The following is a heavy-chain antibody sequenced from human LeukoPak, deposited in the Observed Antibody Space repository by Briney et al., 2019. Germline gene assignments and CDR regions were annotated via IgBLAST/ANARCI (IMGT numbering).Heavy chain of an antibody. V-gene: IGHV5-51*01. Sequence: EESLKISCKGSGYSFTSYWIGWVRQMPGKGLEWMGIIYPGDSDTRYSPSFQGQVTISADKSISTAYLQWSGLKASDTAMYYCARLKSYGSDPPEFGRGQGTLVTVSS. CDR2: IYPGDSDT. CDR1: GYSFTSYW. D-gene: IGHD3-10*01. J-gene: IGHJ4*02. CDR3: ARLKSYGSDPPEFG.